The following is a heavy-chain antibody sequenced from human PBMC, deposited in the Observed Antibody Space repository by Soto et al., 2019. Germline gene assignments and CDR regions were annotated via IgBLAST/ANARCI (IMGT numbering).Heavy chain of an antibody. D-gene: IGHD3-3*01. CDR1: GFTFSDYP. V-gene: IGHV3-23*01. J-gene: IGHJ6*03. CDR2: IRGSGDRT. CDR3: AKGAIFGVVIRWYYYYMDV. Sequence: GGSLRLSCAASGFTFSDYPMSWVRQSAGKGLEWVSGIRGSGDRTNYADSVKGRFTISRDNSKNTVYLQINSLSAEDTAVYYCAKGAIFGVVIRWYYYYMDVWGKGTTVTVSS.